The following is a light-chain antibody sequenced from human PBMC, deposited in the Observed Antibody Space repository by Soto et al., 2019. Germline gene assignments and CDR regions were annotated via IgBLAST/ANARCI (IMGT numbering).Light chain of an antibody. V-gene: IGLV2-23*02. Sequence: QSALTQPASVSGSPGQSITISCTGTSSDVGSYNLVSWYQQHPGKAPKLMIYEVTKRPSGVSNRFSGSKSGYTASLTISGLQAEDEADYYCCSFAGSSTLGVFGGGTKVTVL. CDR2: EVT. CDR3: CSFAGSSTLGV. J-gene: IGLJ3*02. CDR1: SSDVGSYNL.